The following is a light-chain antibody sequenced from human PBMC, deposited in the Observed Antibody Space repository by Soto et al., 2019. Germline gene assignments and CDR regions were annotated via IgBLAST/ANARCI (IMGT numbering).Light chain of an antibody. J-gene: IGKJ1*01. V-gene: IGKV3-20*01. Sequence: EIVLTQSPGTLSMSPGERATLSCRASQSVSSSYLAWYQQKPGQAHRLLIYGAYNRATGIQDRFRGSGSGTDFILTITRLEPEDFAVYYCQQYGSSRWTFGQGTKVDIK. CDR3: QQYGSSRWT. CDR2: GAY. CDR1: QSVSSSY.